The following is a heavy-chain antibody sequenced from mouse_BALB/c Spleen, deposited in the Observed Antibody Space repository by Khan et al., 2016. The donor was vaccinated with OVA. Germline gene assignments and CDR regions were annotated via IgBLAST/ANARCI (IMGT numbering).Heavy chain of an antibody. CDR1: GYTFTNYW. CDR3: TRAGVDGSSFAY. CDR2: IYPSDSYT. J-gene: IGHJ3*01. D-gene: IGHD2-3*01. Sequence: QVQLQQPGIELVRPGASVKLSCKASGYTFTNYWINWVKQRPGQGLEWIGNIYPSDSYTNYNQKFKDKATLTVDKSTSPAYMHLSSPTSEDSAVYYCTRAGVDGSSFAYWGQGTLVTVSA. V-gene: IGHV1-69*02.